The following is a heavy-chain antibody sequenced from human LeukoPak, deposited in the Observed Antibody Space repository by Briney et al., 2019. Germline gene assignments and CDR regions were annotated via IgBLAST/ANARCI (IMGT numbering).Heavy chain of an antibody. D-gene: IGHD2-21*01. CDR3: ARAIAGYFDY. CDR2: IYYSGST. Sequence: SETLSLTCTVSGGSISSYYWSWIRQPPGKGLEWIGYIYYSGSTNYNPSLKSRVTISVDTSKNQISLKLSSVTAADTAVYYCARAIAGYFDYWGQGTLVTVSS. CDR1: GGSISSYY. J-gene: IGHJ4*02. V-gene: IGHV4-59*01.